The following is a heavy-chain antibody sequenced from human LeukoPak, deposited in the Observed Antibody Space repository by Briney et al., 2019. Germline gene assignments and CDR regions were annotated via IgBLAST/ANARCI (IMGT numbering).Heavy chain of an antibody. D-gene: IGHD1-26*01. Sequence: SETLSLTCTVSGYSISSGYYWSWIRQPPGKGLEWIGYIYYSGSTDYNPSLKSRVIISVDTSKNQFSLNMRSVTAADTALYYCARRSGSYKVAGYFDYWGQGTQVTVSS. V-gene: IGHV4-38-2*02. CDR3: ARRSGSYKVAGYFDY. CDR1: GYSISSGYY. CDR2: IYYSGST. J-gene: IGHJ4*02.